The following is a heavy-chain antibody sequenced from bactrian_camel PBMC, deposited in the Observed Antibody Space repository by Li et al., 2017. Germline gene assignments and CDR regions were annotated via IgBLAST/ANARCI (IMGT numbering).Heavy chain of an antibody. V-gene: IGHV3S65*01. CDR2: ISTTTGRT. D-gene: IGHD5*01. Sequence: QLVESGGGLVQPGGSLRLSCAASGFTFDDYAMGWFRQAPGTEREGIAAISTTTGRTIYADSVKGRFTISQDNAKSTVYLQMDNLKPEDTAMYYCAAAPAPIWDDKLQEHDSGYWGQGTQVTVS. J-gene: IGHJ6*01. CDR1: GFTFDDYA. CDR3: AAAPAPIWDDKLQEHDSGY.